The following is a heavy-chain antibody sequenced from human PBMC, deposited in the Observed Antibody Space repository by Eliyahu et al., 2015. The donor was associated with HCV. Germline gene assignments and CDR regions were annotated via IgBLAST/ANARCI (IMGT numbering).Heavy chain of an antibody. CDR1: GYAISDGYY. V-gene: IGHV4-38-2*02. J-gene: IGHJ3*02. D-gene: IGHD3-16*01. CDR3: AKAVGASAPYCWGSSCHFGEDDVFDI. CDR2: IYQNGNT. Sequence: VHLQESGPRLVKPSETLSLTCTVSGYAISDGYYWGWVRQAPGKGLEWIGNIYQNGNTNYNPSLRSRVAISVATSKNQFSLKLTSVTAADTAIYFCAKAVGASAPYCWGSSCHFGEDDVFDIWGQGTKVTVSS.